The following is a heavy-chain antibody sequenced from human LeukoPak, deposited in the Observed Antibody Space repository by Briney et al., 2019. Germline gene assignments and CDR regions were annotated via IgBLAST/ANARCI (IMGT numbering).Heavy chain of an antibody. CDR2: ISAYNGNT. CDR1: GYTFTADY. Sequence: ASVKVSCKASGYTFTADYIHWLRQAPGQGLEWMGWISAYNGNTNYAQKLQGRVTMTTDTSTSTAYMELRSLRSDDTAVYYCASSGRVYFDYWGQGTLVTVSS. CDR3: ASSGRVYFDY. D-gene: IGHD3-10*01. V-gene: IGHV1-18*04. J-gene: IGHJ4*02.